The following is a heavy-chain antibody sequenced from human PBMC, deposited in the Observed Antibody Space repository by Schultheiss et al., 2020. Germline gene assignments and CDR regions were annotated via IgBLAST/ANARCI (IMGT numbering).Heavy chain of an antibody. CDR1: GFSLSTSGVG. J-gene: IGHJ4*02. Sequence: SGPTLVKPTQTLTLTCTFSGFSLSTSGVGVGWIRQPPGKALEWLALIFWDDDKRYSPSLKSRLTITKDTSKNQVVLTMTNMDPVDTATYYCARMIRGSYYADYWGQGTLVTVSS. CDR3: ARMIRGSYYADY. CDR2: IFWDDDK. V-gene: IGHV2-5*02. D-gene: IGHD1-26*01.